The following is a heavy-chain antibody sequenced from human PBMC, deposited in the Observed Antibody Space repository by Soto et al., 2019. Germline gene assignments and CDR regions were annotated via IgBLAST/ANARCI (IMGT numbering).Heavy chain of an antibody. Sequence: EVQLLESGGGLVQPGGSLRLSCAASGFTFNNFPMSWVRQAPGKGLEWVSSITKNSDRTFYAASVKGRFTISRDSSRNAVFLQLNSLREEDTALYYCAEGGFYDGFDYWGQGTLVTVSS. CDR3: AEGGFYDGFDY. J-gene: IGHJ4*02. CDR1: GFTFNNFP. V-gene: IGHV3-23*01. D-gene: IGHD5-12*01. CDR2: ITKNSDRT.